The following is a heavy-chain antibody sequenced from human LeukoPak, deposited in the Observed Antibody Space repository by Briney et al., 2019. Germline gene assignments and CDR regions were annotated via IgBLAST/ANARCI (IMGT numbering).Heavy chain of an antibody. V-gene: IGHV3-30-3*01. Sequence: TGGSLRLSCAASGFTFSSYAMHWVRQAPGKGLEWVAVISYDGSNKYYADSVKGRFTISRDNAKNSLYLQMNSLRAEDTAVYYCARGGIRPYYYYMDVWGKGTTVTVSS. CDR1: GFTFSSYA. CDR2: ISYDGSNK. CDR3: ARGGIRPYYYYMDV. D-gene: IGHD3-16*01. J-gene: IGHJ6*03.